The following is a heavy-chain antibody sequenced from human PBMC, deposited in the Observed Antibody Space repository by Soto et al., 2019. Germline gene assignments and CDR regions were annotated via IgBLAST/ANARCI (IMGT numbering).Heavy chain of an antibody. D-gene: IGHD1-20*01. CDR1: VASIRSSGDY. J-gene: IGHJ6*01. V-gene: IGHV4-39*01. CDR3: ARHVGGLGDLAYNYSYCGMDF. Sequence: SETLSLTCTLSVASIRSSGDYCAWIRQSPRKGLEWIGSFHSSGNTYYNPSLKSRVAIFVDTSKNQFSLKLRSVTAADTAMFYCARHVGGLGDLAYNYSYCGMDFRGQGPMRTVS. CDR2: FHSSGNT.